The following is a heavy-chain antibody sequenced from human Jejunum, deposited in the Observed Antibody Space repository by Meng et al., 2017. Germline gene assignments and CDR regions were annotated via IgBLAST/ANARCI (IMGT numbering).Heavy chain of an antibody. CDR3: ARTMTDFYDSSGYSHFDY. CDR2: IFYSGTS. J-gene: IGHJ4*02. Sequence: QVQLQESGPGLVKPSQTLSLTCTDSVCSIYGADYCWSCIRQPPGKGLEWIGDIFYSGTSPYNPSLKSRVFMSVDTSKNQFSLKLISVTAADTAVYYCARTMTDFYDSSGYSHFDYWGQGTLVTVSS. V-gene: IGHV4-30-4*01. CDR1: VCSIYGADYC. D-gene: IGHD3-22*01.